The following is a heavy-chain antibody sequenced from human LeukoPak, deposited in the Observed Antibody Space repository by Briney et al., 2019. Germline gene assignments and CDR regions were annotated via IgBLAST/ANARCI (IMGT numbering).Heavy chain of an antibody. CDR2: IKEDGREK. CDR1: GFTISRYW. J-gene: IGHJ4*02. D-gene: IGHD4-17*01. V-gene: IGHV3-7*02. Sequence: GGSLRLSCAASGFTISRYWMAWVRQAPGKGLEWVAHIKEDGREKNYVDPVKGRFTISRDNAKSSLYLQMSSLRVEDTAVYYCAITGGPTVTAFDLWGQGILVTVSS. CDR3: AITGGPTVTAFDL.